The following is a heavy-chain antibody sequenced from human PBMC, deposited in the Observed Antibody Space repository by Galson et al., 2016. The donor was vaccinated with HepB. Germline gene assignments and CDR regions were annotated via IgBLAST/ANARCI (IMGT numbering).Heavy chain of an antibody. D-gene: IGHD3-3*01. V-gene: IGHV3-7*03. J-gene: IGHJ6*02. CDR1: EFSFTDYW. CDR3: AKDLGFLEWLFFDSHYYYGMDV. Sequence: SLRLSCAASEFSFTDYWMTWVRQAPGKGLECLANINLDGGEKNYVDSVKGRFTISRDNAKNTLYLQMNSLRAEDTAVYYCAKDLGFLEWLFFDSHYYYGMDVWGQGTTVTVSS. CDR2: INLDGGEK.